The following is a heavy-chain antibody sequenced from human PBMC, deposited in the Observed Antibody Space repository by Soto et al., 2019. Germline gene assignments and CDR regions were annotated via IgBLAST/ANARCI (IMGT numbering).Heavy chain of an antibody. Sequence: QVQVVQSGAEVKKPGASVKVACKASGYSCDTFGMSWVRQAPGQGLEWMGWISIEKGDTNSAQKFQDRVTMPTDTSTSTAYMELRSLTSDDTAVYYCARCYCSVGSCFTCWHFDLWGRGTLVTVSS. CDR1: GYSCDTFG. J-gene: IGHJ2*01. CDR3: ARCYCSVGSCFTCWHFDL. D-gene: IGHD2-15*01. CDR2: ISIEKGDT. V-gene: IGHV1-18*01.